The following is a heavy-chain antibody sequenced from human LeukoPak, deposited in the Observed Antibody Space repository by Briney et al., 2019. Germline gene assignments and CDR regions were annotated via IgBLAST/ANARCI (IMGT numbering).Heavy chain of an antibody. CDR1: GFTFSIYS. Sequence: PGGSLRLSCAVSGFTFSIYSMTWFRQAPGKGLEWVAQIKVDGSEKYYVDSVRGRFTISRDNAKNSLELQMNTLRVEDTAVYYCVRDATRGGDLDHWGQGTLVTVSS. J-gene: IGHJ5*02. CDR2: IKVDGSEK. CDR3: VRDATRGGDLDH. V-gene: IGHV3-7*01. D-gene: IGHD2-21*01.